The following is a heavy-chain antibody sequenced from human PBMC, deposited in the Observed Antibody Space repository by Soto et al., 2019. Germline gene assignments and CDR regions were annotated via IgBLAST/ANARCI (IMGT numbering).Heavy chain of an antibody. V-gene: IGHV3-23*01. CDR3: AKDLGYLQQWLGSDAFDI. D-gene: IGHD6-19*01. CDR1: GFTFSSYA. Sequence: DVKLLESGGGLVQPGGSLRLSCAASGFTFSSYAMSWVRQAPGKGLEWVTAISGSGGSTYYADSVKGRFTISRDNSKNTLYLQMNSLRAEDTAVYYCAKDLGYLQQWLGSDAFDIWGQGTMVTVSS. J-gene: IGHJ3*02. CDR2: ISGSGGST.